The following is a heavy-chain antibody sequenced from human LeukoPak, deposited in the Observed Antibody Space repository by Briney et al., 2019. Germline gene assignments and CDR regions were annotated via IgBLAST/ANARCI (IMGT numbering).Heavy chain of an antibody. J-gene: IGHJ4*02. Sequence: SETLSLTCTVSGGSISSYYWSWIRQPPGKGLEWIGYIYYSGSTNYNPSLKSRVTISVDTSKNQFSLKLSSVTAADTAVYYCARSFPVAGTPFDYWGQGTLVTVSS. CDR3: ARSFPVAGTPFDY. D-gene: IGHD6-19*01. V-gene: IGHV4-59*08. CDR1: GGSISSYY. CDR2: IYYSGST.